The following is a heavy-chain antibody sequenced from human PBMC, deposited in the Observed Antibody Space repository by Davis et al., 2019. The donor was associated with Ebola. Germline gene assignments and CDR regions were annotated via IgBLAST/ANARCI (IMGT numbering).Heavy chain of an antibody. V-gene: IGHV3-7*01. CDR1: GFTFSDHW. CDR2: IKTDGSSK. Sequence: GESLKISCAASGFTFSDHWMNWVRQAPGQGLEWVAIIKTDGSSKYYVESVKGRFTISRDNAKNSLYLQMDSLRAEDTAVYYCARDRGWLQLDSWGQGTLVTVSS. CDR3: ARDRGWLQLDS. J-gene: IGHJ4*02. D-gene: IGHD5-24*01.